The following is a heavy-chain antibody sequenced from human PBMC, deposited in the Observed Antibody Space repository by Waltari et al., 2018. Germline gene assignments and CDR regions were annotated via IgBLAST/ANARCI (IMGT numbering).Heavy chain of an antibody. Sequence: EVQLVDSGGCLVQPGGSLRLSCAASGFPFSSSWMSWVRQAPGKGLEWVANIKQDGSEKYYVDSVKGRFTITRDNAKNSLYLQMNSLRAEDTAVYYCARVDYDLVFDYWGQGTLVTVSS. CDR2: IKQDGSEK. CDR1: GFPFSSSW. J-gene: IGHJ4*02. D-gene: IGHD3-3*01. CDR3: ARVDYDLVFDY. V-gene: IGHV3-7*01.